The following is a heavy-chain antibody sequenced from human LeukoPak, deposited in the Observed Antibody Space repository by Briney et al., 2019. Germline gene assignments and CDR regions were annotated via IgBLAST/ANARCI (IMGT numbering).Heavy chain of an antibody. Sequence: PSETLSLTCTVSGGSTSSYYWSWLRQPPGKGLEWIGYIYYSGSTNYNPSLKSRVTMSVDTSKNQFSLKLSSVTAADTAVYYCARSAGYQLLEGYYYYMDVWGKGTTVTVSS. CDR3: ARSAGYQLLEGYYYYMDV. V-gene: IGHV4-59*01. CDR2: IYYSGST. D-gene: IGHD2-2*01. J-gene: IGHJ6*03. CDR1: GGSTSSYY.